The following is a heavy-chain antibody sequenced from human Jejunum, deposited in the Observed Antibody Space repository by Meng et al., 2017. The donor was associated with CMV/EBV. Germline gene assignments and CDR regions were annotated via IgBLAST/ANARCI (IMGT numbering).Heavy chain of an antibody. CDR3: ARSGINDYGFFDY. Sequence: CQVSGDKFRSDVTNWVRQAAGQGLEWMGWIRGYNGNTNYAQRLQGRLTMTQDTSTNTAYMELTSLTSDDTAVYYCARSGINDYGFFDYWGQGSLVTVSS. D-gene: IGHD4/OR15-4a*01. V-gene: IGHV1-18*01. CDR1: GDKFRSDV. J-gene: IGHJ4*02. CDR2: IRGYNGNT.